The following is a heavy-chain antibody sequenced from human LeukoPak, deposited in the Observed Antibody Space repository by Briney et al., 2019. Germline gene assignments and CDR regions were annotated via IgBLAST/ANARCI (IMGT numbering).Heavy chain of an antibody. J-gene: IGHJ4*02. Sequence: PSETLSLTCTVSGGSISSYYWSWIRQPPGKGLEWIGYIFYSGSTNYNPSLKSRVTISADTSKNQFSLKLSSVTAADTAVYYCAGHGSVSSGALVWGQGTLVTVSS. CDR3: AGHGSVSSGALV. D-gene: IGHD3-22*01. V-gene: IGHV4-59*08. CDR1: GGSISSYY. CDR2: IFYSGST.